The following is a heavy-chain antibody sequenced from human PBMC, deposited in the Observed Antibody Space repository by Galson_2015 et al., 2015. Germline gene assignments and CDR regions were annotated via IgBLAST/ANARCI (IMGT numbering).Heavy chain of an antibody. CDR3: AKVVAATAGLHDF. D-gene: IGHD2-15*01. V-gene: IGHV3-23*01. Sequence: SLRLSCAASGFTFSSYAMSWVRQAPGKGLEWVSGIIGTGGRTYYADSVKGRFTISRDNSKNTLYLQMNSLRAEDTAVYYCAKVVAATAGLHDFWGQGTLVIVSS. CDR1: GFTFSSYA. CDR2: IIGTGGRT. J-gene: IGHJ4*02.